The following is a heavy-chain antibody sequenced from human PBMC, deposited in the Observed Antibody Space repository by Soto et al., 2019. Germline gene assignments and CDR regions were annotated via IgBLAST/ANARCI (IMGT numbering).Heavy chain of an antibody. CDR3: ARDRARWLQVGSDY. J-gene: IGHJ4*02. CDR1: GYTFVSYG. CDR2: ISPYNGNT. V-gene: IGHV1-18*01. D-gene: IGHD5-12*01. Sequence: QVQLVQSGAEVEKPGASVKVSCKASGYTFVSYGISWVRQAPGQGLEWMGWISPYNGNTKYTQKFQGRVTITADTSTSTAYMQLRSLRSDYTAVYYCARDRARWLQVGSDYWGQGTLVTVSS.